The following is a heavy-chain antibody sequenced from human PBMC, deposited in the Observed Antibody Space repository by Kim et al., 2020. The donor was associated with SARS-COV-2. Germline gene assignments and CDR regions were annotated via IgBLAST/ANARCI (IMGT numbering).Heavy chain of an antibody. CDR3: ARFGLGYCSGGSCAA. CDR2: IYYSGST. CDR1: GGSISSYY. Sequence: SETLSLTCTVSGGSISSYYWSWIRQPPGKGLEWIGYIYYSGSTNYNPSLKSRVTISVDTSKNQFSLKLSSVTAADTAVYYCARFGLGYCSGGSCAAWGQGTLVTVSS. V-gene: IGHV4-59*01. D-gene: IGHD2-15*01. J-gene: IGHJ4*02.